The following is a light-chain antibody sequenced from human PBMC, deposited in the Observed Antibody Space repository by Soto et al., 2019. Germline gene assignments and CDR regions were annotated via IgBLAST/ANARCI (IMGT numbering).Light chain of an antibody. Sequence: ENLLTQSPGTLSLSPGEGATLSCRASRGVSANYLAWYQQKPGQAPTLLIYDASNRATGIPARFSGSGSGTDFTLTISSLEPEDFAVYYCQQRSNWPMSTFGQGTRLEI. CDR3: QQRSNWPMST. CDR2: DAS. V-gene: IGKV3D-11*01. J-gene: IGKJ5*01. CDR1: RGVSANY.